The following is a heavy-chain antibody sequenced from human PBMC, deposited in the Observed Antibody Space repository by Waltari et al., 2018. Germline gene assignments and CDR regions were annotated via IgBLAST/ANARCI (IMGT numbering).Heavy chain of an antibody. CDR3: ARSVDTAMSQLDY. V-gene: IGHV4-34*01. Sequence: QVQLQQWGAGLLKPSETLSLTCAVYGGSFSGYYWSWIRQPPGKGLEWIGEINHSGSTNYNPSLKRRVTRSVDTSKNQFSLKLSSVTAADTAVYYCARSVDTAMSQLDYWGQGTLVTVSS. CDR1: GGSFSGYY. CDR2: INHSGST. J-gene: IGHJ4*02. D-gene: IGHD5-18*01.